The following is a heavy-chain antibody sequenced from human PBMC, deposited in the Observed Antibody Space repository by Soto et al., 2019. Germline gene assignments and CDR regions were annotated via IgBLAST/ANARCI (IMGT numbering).Heavy chain of an antibody. V-gene: IGHV4-59*08. CDR1: GGSVSSYY. D-gene: IGHD6-19*01. J-gene: IGHJ1*01. Sequence: SETLSLTCTVSGGSVSSYYCSWIRQPPGKGLEWIGYIYYSGSTNYNPSLKRRVTISVDTSKNQFSLKVSSVTAADTAVYYWARLDIAVAGIFEGPHAELPPHWGQGSLVP. CDR3: ARLDIAVAGIFEGPHAELPPH. CDR2: IYYSGST.